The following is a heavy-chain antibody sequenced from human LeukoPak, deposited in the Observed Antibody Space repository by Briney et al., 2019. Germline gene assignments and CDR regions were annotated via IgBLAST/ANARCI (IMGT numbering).Heavy chain of an antibody. CDR1: GFTFSSYG. CDR2: ISYDGSNK. J-gene: IGHJ4*02. CDR3: AKGDYSGSYFFDY. V-gene: IGHV3-30*18. Sequence: GGSLRLSCAASGFTFSSYGMHWVRQAPGKGLEWVAVISYDGSNKYYADSVKGRFTISRDNSKNTLYLQMNSLRAEDTAAYYCAKGDYSGSYFFDYWGQGTLVTVSS. D-gene: IGHD1-26*01.